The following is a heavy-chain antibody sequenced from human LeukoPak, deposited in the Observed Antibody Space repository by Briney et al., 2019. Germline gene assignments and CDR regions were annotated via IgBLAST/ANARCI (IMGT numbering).Heavy chain of an antibody. D-gene: IGHD6-19*01. CDR3: ARGPARGIAVTRY. Sequence: KPSETLSLTCAVYGGSFSGYYWSWIRQPPGKGLEWIGEINHSGSTNYNPSLKSRVTISVDTPKNQFSLKLSSVTAADTAVYYCARGPARGIAVTRYWGQGTLVTVSS. CDR2: INHSGST. V-gene: IGHV4-34*01. CDR1: GGSFSGYY. J-gene: IGHJ4*02.